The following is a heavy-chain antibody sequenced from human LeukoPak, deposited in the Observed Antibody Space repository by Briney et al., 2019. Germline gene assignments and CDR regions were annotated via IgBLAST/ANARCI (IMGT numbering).Heavy chain of an antibody. CDR3: AKVLGYSYGYDYFDY. J-gene: IGHJ4*02. CDR2: ISGSGGST. D-gene: IGHD5-18*01. CDR1: GFTFSSYA. Sequence: GGSLRLSCAASGFTFSSYAMSWVRQAPGKGLEWVSAISGSGGSTYYADSVKGRFTISRDNSKNTLYLQMNSLRAEDTAVYYCAKVLGYSYGYDYFDYWGQGTLVTVSS. V-gene: IGHV3-23*01.